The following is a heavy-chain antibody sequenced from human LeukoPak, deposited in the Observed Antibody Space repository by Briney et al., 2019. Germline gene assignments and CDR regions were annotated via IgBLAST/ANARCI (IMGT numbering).Heavy chain of an antibody. CDR3: ARRSNKAIDY. J-gene: IGHJ4*02. V-gene: IGHV4-34*01. CDR1: GGSFSGYY. CDR2: IYHTGST. D-gene: IGHD2-8*01. Sequence: PSETLSLTCAVYGGSFSGYYWSWVRQPPGRRLEWIGEIYHTGSTNYNPSLKTRVTISVDKSKNQFSLKLRSVTAADTAIYYCARRSNKAIDYWGQGTLVTVSS.